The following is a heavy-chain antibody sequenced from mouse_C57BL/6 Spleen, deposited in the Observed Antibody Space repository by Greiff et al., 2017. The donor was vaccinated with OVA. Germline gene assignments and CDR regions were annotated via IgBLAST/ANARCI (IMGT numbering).Heavy chain of an antibody. CDR2: IYPGDGDT. CDR1: GYAFSSSW. Sequence: QVQLQQSGPELVKPGASVKLSCKASGYAFSSSWMNWVKQRPGKGLEWIGRIYPGDGDTTYNGQFKGKATLTADKSSSTAYMQLSSLTSEDSAVYLCARTGYGSSWCAYWGQGTLVTVSA. CDR3: ARTGYGSSWCAY. D-gene: IGHD1-1*01. J-gene: IGHJ3*01. V-gene: IGHV1-82*01.